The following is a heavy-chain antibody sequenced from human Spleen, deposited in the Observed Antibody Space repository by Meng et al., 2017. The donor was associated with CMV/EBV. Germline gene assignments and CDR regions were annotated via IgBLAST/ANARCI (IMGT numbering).Heavy chain of an antibody. J-gene: IGHJ4*02. CDR3: ARSDDYYDSSGYSIDY. D-gene: IGHD3-22*01. CDR1: GGTPSSYL. Sequence: GGTPSSYLISWGRQAPGQGLEWMGGIIPGFGTANYAQKFQGRVTITTDESRSTAYMELSSLRSEDTAVYYCARSDDYYDSSGYSIDYWGQGTLVTVSS. V-gene: IGHV1-69*05. CDR2: IIPGFGTA.